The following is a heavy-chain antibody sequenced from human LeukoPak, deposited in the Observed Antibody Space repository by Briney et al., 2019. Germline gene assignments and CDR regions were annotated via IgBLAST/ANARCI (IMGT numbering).Heavy chain of an antibody. CDR1: GGSISSGSYY. D-gene: IGHD6-19*01. CDR2: IYTSGST. Sequence: SQTLSLTCTVSGGSISSGSYYWSWIRQPAGKGLEWIGRIYTSGSTNYNPSLKSRVTISVDTSKNQFSLKLSSVTAADTAVYYCARAPDGYYSSDHYYFDYWGQGTLVTVSS. CDR3: ARAPDGYYSSDHYYFDY. J-gene: IGHJ4*02. V-gene: IGHV4-61*02.